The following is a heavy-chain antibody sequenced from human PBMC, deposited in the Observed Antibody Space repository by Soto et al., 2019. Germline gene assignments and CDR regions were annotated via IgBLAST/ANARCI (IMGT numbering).Heavy chain of an antibody. J-gene: IGHJ6*02. CDR1: GYSFTSYW. Sequence: PRESLKISCKGSGYSFTSYWISWVRQMPGKGLEWMGRIDPSDSYTNYSPSFQGHVTISADKSISTAYLQWSSLKASDTAMYYCARHGSSSINYYYGMDVWGQGTTVTVSS. D-gene: IGHD6-13*01. V-gene: IGHV5-10-1*01. CDR2: IDPSDSYT. CDR3: ARHGSSSINYYYGMDV.